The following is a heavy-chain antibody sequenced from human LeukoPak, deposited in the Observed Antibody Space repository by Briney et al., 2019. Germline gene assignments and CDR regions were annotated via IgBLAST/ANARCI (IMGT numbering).Heavy chain of an antibody. CDR1: GFTFNNYA. D-gene: IGHD3-22*01. CDR3: AKDPHVWWYYYDSSGSYYHHFDY. Sequence: PGGSLRLSCAASGFTFNNYAMSWVRQAPGMGLEWVSAITDSGGSTYYADSVKGRFTISRDNSKNTLYLQMNSLRAEDTAVYYCAKDPHVWWYYYDSSGSYYHHFDYWGQGTLVTVSS. V-gene: IGHV3-23*01. J-gene: IGHJ4*02. CDR2: ITDSGGST.